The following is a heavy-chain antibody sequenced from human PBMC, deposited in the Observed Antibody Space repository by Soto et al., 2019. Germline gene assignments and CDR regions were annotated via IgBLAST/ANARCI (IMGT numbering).Heavy chain of an antibody. V-gene: IGHV1-69*13. Sequence: ASVKVSCKASGGTFSSYAIGWVRQAPGQGLEWMGGIIPIFGTANYAQKFQGRVTITADESTSTAYMELSSLRSEDTAVYYCAAGYSYGEDAFDIWGQGTMVTVSS. J-gene: IGHJ3*02. CDR2: IIPIFGTA. D-gene: IGHD5-18*01. CDR3: AAGYSYGEDAFDI. CDR1: GGTFSSYA.